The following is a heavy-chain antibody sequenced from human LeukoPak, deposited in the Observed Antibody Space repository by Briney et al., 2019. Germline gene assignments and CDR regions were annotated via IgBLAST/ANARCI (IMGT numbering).Heavy chain of an antibody. D-gene: IGHD3-10*02. V-gene: IGHV4-4*07. CDR3: ARVAGRYVRGVIAD. Sequence: SETLSLTCTVSGGSISSYYWSWIRQPAGKGLEWIGRIYTSGSTNYNPSLKSRVTMSVDTSKNQISLKVNSVTAADTAVYYCARVAGRYVRGVIADWGQGTLVTVTS. CDR1: GGSISSYY. J-gene: IGHJ4*02. CDR2: IYTSGST.